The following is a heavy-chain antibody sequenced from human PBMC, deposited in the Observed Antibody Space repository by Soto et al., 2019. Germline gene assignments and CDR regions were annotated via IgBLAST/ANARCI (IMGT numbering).Heavy chain of an antibody. CDR1: GFTFSNAW. Sequence: EVQVVESGGGLVKPGESLRLSCAASGFTFSNAWMSWVRQAPGKGLEWVSAITGSGDSTYYADSVKGRFTISRDNSQNTIYLRMNSLRAEDTAVYYCAKGLGVAAGDAFDIWGQGTMVTVSS. D-gene: IGHD6-19*01. J-gene: IGHJ3*02. V-gene: IGHV3-23*04. CDR3: AKGLGVAAGDAFDI. CDR2: ITGSGDST.